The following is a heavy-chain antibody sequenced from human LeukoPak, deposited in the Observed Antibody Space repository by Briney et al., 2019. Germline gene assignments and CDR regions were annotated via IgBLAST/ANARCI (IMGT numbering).Heavy chain of an antibody. Sequence: GGSLRLSCAASGFTFSSYAMSWVRQAPGKGLEWVSAVNGGGDNTYYADSVKGRFTVSRDNSKNTLSLQMNSLRAEDTAVYYCAKYSYDSGTYSLDYWGQGTLVTVSS. V-gene: IGHV3-23*01. D-gene: IGHD3-10*01. J-gene: IGHJ4*02. CDR2: VNGGGDNT. CDR1: GFTFSSYA. CDR3: AKYSYDSGTYSLDY.